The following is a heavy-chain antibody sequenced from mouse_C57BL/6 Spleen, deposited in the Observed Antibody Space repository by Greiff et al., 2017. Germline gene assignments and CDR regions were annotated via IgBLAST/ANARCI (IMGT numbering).Heavy chain of an antibody. CDR2: IYPSDSET. J-gene: IGHJ4*01. CDR1: GYTFTSYW. CDR3: ASWYYGSSFYAMDY. V-gene: IGHV1-61*01. Sequence: VQLQQPGAELVRPGSSVKLSCKASGYTFTSYWMDWVKQRPGQGLEWIGNIYPSDSETHYNQKFKDKATLTVDKSSSTAYMQLSSLTSEDSAVYYCASWYYGSSFYAMDYWGQGTSVTVSS. D-gene: IGHD1-1*01.